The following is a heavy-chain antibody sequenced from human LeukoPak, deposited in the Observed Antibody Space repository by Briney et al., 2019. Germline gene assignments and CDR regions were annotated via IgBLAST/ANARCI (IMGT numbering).Heavy chain of an antibody. J-gene: IGHJ5*02. Sequence: GASVKVSCKASGGTFSSYAISWVRQAPGQGLEWMGRIIPILGIANYAQKFQGRVTITADKSTSTAYMELSSLRSEDTAVYYCARFRWFGEFDPWGQGTLVTVSS. CDR3: ARFRWFGEFDP. V-gene: IGHV1-69*04. CDR1: GGTFSSYA. CDR2: IIPILGIA. D-gene: IGHD3-10*01.